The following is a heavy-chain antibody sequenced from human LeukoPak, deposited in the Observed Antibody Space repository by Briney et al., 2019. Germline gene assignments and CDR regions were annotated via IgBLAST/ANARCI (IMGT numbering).Heavy chain of an antibody. CDR3: ARDRGYSTFDY. D-gene: IGHD4-23*01. Sequence: PGGSLRLSCAASGFTFSTYWMSWVRQAPGKGLEWVANIKEDGGEINYVDSVKGRFTISRDNARNSLYLQMNSLRVEDTAVYYCARDRGYSTFDYWGQGTLVTVSS. CDR2: IKEDGGEI. CDR1: GFTFSTYW. V-gene: IGHV3-7*01. J-gene: IGHJ4*02.